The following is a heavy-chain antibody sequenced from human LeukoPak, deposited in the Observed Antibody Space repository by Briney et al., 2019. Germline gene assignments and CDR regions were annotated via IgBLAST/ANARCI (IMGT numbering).Heavy chain of an antibody. CDR2: ISAYNGNT. J-gene: IGHJ4*02. CDR3: ARGLLNCSGGSCYIDY. Sequence: ASVKVSCKASGYTFTSYGISWVRQAPGQGLEWMGWISAYNGNTNYAQKLQGRVTMTTDTSTSTAYMELNSLRSEDTAVYYCARGLLNCSGGSCYIDYWGQGTLVTVSS. V-gene: IGHV1-18*01. D-gene: IGHD2-15*01. CDR1: GYTFTSYG.